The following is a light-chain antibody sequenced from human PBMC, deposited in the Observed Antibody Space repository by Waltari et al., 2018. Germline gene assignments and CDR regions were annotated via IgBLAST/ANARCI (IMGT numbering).Light chain of an antibody. CDR3: QQSYTAPYT. J-gene: IGKJ2*01. Sequence: DIQMTQSPSSLSASVGDRITITGRASESIGKYLNWYQQRPGKAPQLLIYAASNLQSGAPSRFSGSGPGTAFTLTISSLRPEDSATYYCQQSYTAPYTFGQGTHLEVK. V-gene: IGKV1-39*01. CDR1: ESIGKY. CDR2: AAS.